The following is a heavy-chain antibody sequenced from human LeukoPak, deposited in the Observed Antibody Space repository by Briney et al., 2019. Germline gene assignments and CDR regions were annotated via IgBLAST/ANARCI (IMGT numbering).Heavy chain of an antibody. V-gene: IGHV3-30*02. D-gene: IGHD3-3*01. CDR2: IWYDGSNK. J-gene: IGHJ4*02. Sequence: GGSLRLSCVGSGFTFNSYGMEWVRQAPGKGLEWVAFIWYDGSNKYYADSVKGRFTISRDNSKNTLYLQMNSLRAEDTAVYFCAGSWSGYYYYFDYWGQGSLVTVSS. CDR1: GFTFNSYG. CDR3: AGSWSGYYYYFDY.